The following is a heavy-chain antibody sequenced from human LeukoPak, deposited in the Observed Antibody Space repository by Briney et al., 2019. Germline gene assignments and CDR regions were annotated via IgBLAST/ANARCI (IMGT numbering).Heavy chain of an antibody. D-gene: IGHD1-26*01. CDR2: INSNGDDA. CDR1: GFTSSHYS. V-gene: IGHV3-64*01. CDR3: ARDPGRSPDY. Sequence: GGSLRLSCAASGFTSSHYSMHWVRQAPGKGLEYVSAINSNGDDAYYVNSVKGRFTISRDNSKNTLYLQMGSLRAEDMAVYYCARDPGRSPDYWGQGTLVTVSS. J-gene: IGHJ4*02.